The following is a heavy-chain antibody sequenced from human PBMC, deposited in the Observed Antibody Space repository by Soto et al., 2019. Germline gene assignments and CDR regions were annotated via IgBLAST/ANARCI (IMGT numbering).Heavy chain of an antibody. CDR3: ARRAWDSYYAIDV. V-gene: IGHV3-30*09. CDR2: ISYDGSDK. Sequence: VQLVESGGGEVQPGRSLRLSCAASGFTYTDFALHWVRQAPGKGLEWVAIISYDGSDKYYADSVKGRFAISRDNPKNTLSLEMNSLRPEDTAVYFCARRAWDSYYAIDVWGQGTTVTVFS. D-gene: IGHD3-22*01. CDR1: GFTYTDFA. J-gene: IGHJ6*02.